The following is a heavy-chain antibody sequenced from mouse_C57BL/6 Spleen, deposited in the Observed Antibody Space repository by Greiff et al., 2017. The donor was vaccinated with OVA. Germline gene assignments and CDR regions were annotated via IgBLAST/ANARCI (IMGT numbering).Heavy chain of an antibody. D-gene: IGHD1-1*01. V-gene: IGHV5-17*01. CDR3: ARPHYYGSSYHFDC. Sequence: EVKLMESGGGLVKPGGSLKLSCAASGFTFSDYGMHWVRQAPEKGLEWVAYISSGSSTIYYADTVKGRFTISRDNAKNTLFLQMTSLRSEDTAMYYCARPHYYGSSYHFDCWGQGTTLTVSS. CDR2: ISSGSSTI. J-gene: IGHJ2*01. CDR1: GFTFSDYG.